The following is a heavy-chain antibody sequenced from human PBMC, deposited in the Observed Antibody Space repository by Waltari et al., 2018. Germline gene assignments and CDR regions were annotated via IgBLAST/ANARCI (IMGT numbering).Heavy chain of an antibody. D-gene: IGHD5-18*01. J-gene: IGHJ6*02. CDR1: GFTVSSNY. Sequence: EVQLVESGGGLIQPGGSLRLSCAASGFTVSSNYMSWVRPAPGKGLEWVSVIYSGGSTYYADSVKGRFTISRDNSKNTLYLQMNSRRAEDTAVYYRASADTAMVQYYGMDVWGQGTTVTVSS. V-gene: IGHV3-53*01. CDR2: IYSGGST. CDR3: ASADTAMVQYYGMDV.